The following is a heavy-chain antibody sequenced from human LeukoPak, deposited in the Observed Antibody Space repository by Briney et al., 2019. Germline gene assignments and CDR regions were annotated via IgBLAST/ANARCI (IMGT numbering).Heavy chain of an antibody. V-gene: IGHV1-18*04. J-gene: IGHJ5*02. D-gene: IGHD3-3*01. Sequence: ASVKVSCKASGYTFTSYYMHWVRQAPGQGLEWMGWNSAYNGNTNYAQKLQGRVTMTTDTSTSTAYMELRSLRFDDTAVYYCARGGTHYDFWSGWAAVGWFDPWGQGTLVTVSS. CDR3: ARGGTHYDFWSGWAAVGWFDP. CDR1: GYTFTSYY. CDR2: NSAYNGNT.